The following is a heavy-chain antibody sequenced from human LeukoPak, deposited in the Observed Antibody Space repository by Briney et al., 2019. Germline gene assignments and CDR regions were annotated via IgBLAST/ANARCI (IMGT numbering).Heavy chain of an antibody. CDR3: ARGFLDESTSPFDY. V-gene: IGHV3-74*01. Sequence: PGXXLRLSCAASGFTFSSYWMHWVRQAPGKGLVWVSRINSDGSSTSYADSVKGRFTISRDKAKNTLYLQMNSLRAEDTAVYYCARGFLDESTSPFDYWGQGTLVTVSS. J-gene: IGHJ4*02. CDR2: INSDGSST. CDR1: GFTFSSYW. D-gene: IGHD2-2*01.